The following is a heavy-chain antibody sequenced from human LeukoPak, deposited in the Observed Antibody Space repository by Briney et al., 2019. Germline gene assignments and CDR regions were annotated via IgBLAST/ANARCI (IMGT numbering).Heavy chain of an antibody. V-gene: IGHV3-30*18. J-gene: IGHJ4*02. CDR2: ISYDGSNA. D-gene: IGHD2/OR15-2a*01. CDR1: GFSSNSG. CDR3: AKDLNSRWSLDY. Sequence: GRSLRLSCEASGFSSNSGLYWVRQAPGKGLEWVAVISYDGSNAYYGDSVKGRFTISRDDSKNTLYLQMNSLRAEDTAVYYCAKDLNSRWSLDYWGQGTLVTVSS.